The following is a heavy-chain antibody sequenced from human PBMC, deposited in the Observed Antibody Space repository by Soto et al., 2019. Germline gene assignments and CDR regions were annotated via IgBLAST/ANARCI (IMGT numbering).Heavy chain of an antibody. Sequence: ASVKVSCKASGYTFTSYGISWVRQAPGQGLEWMGWISAYNGNTNYAQKLQGRVTMTTDTSTSTAYMELRSLRSDDTAVYYCAREKYYYDSSGSRSFDYWGQGTLVTGS. V-gene: IGHV1-18*04. D-gene: IGHD3-22*01. CDR1: GYTFTSYG. CDR3: AREKYYYDSSGSRSFDY. CDR2: ISAYNGNT. J-gene: IGHJ4*02.